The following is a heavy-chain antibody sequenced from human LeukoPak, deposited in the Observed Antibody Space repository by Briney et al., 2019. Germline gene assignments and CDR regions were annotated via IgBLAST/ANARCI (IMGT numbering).Heavy chain of an antibody. CDR2: MNPNSGNT. V-gene: IGHV1-8*01. CDR1: GYTFTSYD. Sequence: GASVKVSCKASGYTFTSYDINWVRQATGQGLEWMGWMNPNSGNTGYAQKFQGRVTMTRNTSISTAYMELSSLRSEDTAVYYCARSRNYYDSSGFLTLDAFDIWGQGTMVTVPS. J-gene: IGHJ3*02. D-gene: IGHD3-22*01. CDR3: ARSRNYYDSSGFLTLDAFDI.